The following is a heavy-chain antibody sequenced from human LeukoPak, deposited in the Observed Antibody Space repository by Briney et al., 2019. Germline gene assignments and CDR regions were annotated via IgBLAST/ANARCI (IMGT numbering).Heavy chain of an antibody. Sequence: GGSLRLSCAASGFTFSSSDMHWVRQAPGKRLEWVAVISYDATNKYYAGSVKGRFTLSRDNSKNTLYLQTNTLRDEDTAVYYCAKASSNYFYYFEYWGQGTLVTVSS. V-gene: IGHV3-30*18. J-gene: IGHJ4*02. CDR3: AKASSNYFYYFEY. CDR2: ISYDATNK. D-gene: IGHD2/OR15-2a*01. CDR1: GFTFSSSD.